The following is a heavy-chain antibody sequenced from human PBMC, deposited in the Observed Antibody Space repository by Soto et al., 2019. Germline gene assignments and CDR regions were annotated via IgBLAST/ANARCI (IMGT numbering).Heavy chain of an antibody. V-gene: IGHV4-30-2*01. J-gene: IGHJ4*02. D-gene: IGHD4-17*01. CDR2: IYHSGST. CDR3: ARGEDYGDYDY. CDR1: GGSISSGGYS. Sequence: TLSLTCAVSGGSISSGGYSWSWIRQPPGKGLEWIGYIYHSGSTYYNPSLKSRVTISVDRSKNQFSLKLSSVTAADTAVYYCARGEDYGDYDYWGQGTLVTVSS.